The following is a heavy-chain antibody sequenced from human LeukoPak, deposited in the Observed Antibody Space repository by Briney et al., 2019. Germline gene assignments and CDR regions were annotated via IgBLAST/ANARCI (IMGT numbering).Heavy chain of an antibody. Sequence: GGSLRLSCAAFGVSVYNNHISWVRQAPGKGLERVSVIKSGGGGIYYADSVKGRFTISRDSSKSSVYLQLNSLRAEDTAVYYCARENDYHFDYSGQGSLVTASS. J-gene: IGHJ4*02. CDR1: GVSVYNNH. CDR2: IKSGGGGI. CDR3: ARENDYHFDY. V-gene: IGHV3-66*01. D-gene: IGHD4-11*01.